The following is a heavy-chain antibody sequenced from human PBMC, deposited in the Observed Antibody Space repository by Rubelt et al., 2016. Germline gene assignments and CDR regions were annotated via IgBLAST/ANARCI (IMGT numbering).Heavy chain of an antibody. J-gene: IGHJ5*02. CDR1: GGSINNYY. CDR3: ARGGGVVNWVDA. Sequence: QLQLQESGPGLVKPSETLSLICTVSGGSINNYYWSWIRQPPGKGLEWIGYIYYSGSTSYNPSLKSRVTMSLDTSKNQFSVKRRSVTAADTAVYYCARGGGVVNWVDAWGPGTLVTVSS. D-gene: IGHD3-16*01. V-gene: IGHV4-59*01. CDR2: IYYSGST.